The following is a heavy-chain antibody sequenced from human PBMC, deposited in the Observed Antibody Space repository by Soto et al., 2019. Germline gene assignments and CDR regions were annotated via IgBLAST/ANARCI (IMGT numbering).Heavy chain of an antibody. CDR1: GGSISSYY. Sequence: KPSETLSLTCTVSGGSISSYYWSWIRQPPGKGLEWIGYIYYSGSTNYNPSLKSRVTISVDTSKNQFSLKLSSVTAADTAVYYCARSGYDWNWFDPWGKGTLVTVSS. CDR3: ARSGYDWNWFDP. D-gene: IGHD5-12*01. CDR2: IYYSGST. J-gene: IGHJ5*02. V-gene: IGHV4-59*01.